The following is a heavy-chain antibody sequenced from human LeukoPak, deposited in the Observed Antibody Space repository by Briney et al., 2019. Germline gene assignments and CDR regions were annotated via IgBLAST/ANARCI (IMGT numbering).Heavy chain of an antibody. V-gene: IGHV1-46*01. CDR2: WRPTDENK. D-gene: IGHD3-22*01. CDR1: GYTVSRYY. J-gene: IGHJ5*02. CDR3: ARGRDYSAVSGYHNWLDA. Sequence: ASVKPSCTASGYTVSRYYMHWGRKAPGQGLGWRGIWRPTDENKSYDQQFQRRVTTTSDTSTRTVYLDLSSLRSEDPAVYYCARGRDYSAVSGYHNWLDAWGQGTLVTVSS.